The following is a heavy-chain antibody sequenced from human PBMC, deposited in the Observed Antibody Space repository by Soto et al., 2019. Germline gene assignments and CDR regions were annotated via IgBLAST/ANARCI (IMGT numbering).Heavy chain of an antibody. Sequence: GGSLRLSCATSGFTFSGRWMSWVRQAPGKGLEWVATIKQDGSEKYYVDSVRGRFTISRDNAKNSLFLQMNSLRADDTAVYYCARLAGETTIYDYWGQGTLVTVSS. D-gene: IGHD1-1*01. CDR3: ARLAGETTIYDY. CDR2: IKQDGSEK. V-gene: IGHV3-7*01. CDR1: GFTFSGRW. J-gene: IGHJ4*02.